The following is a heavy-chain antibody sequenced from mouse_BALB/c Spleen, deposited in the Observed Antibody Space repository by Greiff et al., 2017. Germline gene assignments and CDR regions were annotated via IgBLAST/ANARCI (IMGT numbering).Heavy chain of an antibody. Sequence: QVQLQQSGPGLVQPSQSLSITCTVSGFSLTSYGVHWVRQSPGKGLEWLGVIWSGGSTDYNAAFISRLSISKDNSKSQVFFKMNSLQADDTAIYFRARNWGSTMGYFDVWGAGTTVTVSS. V-gene: IGHV2-4-1*01. CDR3: ARNWGSTMGYFDV. CDR2: IWSGGST. J-gene: IGHJ1*01. D-gene: IGHD2-1*01. CDR1: GFSLTSYG.